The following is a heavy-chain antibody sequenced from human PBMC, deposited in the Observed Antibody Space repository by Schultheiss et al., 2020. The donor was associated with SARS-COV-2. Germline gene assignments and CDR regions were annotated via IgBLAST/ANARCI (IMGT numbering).Heavy chain of an antibody. CDR2: IYYSGST. CDR3: ARLRSYDFWNAIYYFDY. Sequence: SETLSLTCTVSGGSISSGGYYWSWIRQHPGKGLEWIGYIYYSGSTYYNPSLKSRVTISVDTSKNQFSLKLSSVTAADTAVYYCARLRSYDFWNAIYYFDYWGQGTLVTVSS. V-gene: IGHV4-31*03. J-gene: IGHJ4*02. D-gene: IGHD3-3*01. CDR1: GGSISSGGYY.